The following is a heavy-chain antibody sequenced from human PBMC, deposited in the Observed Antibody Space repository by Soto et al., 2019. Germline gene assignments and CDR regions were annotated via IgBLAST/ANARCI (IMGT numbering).Heavy chain of an antibody. CDR3: VSEVYSDYVYDDFDV. CDR1: GFTFRRHW. J-gene: IGHJ3*01. Sequence: EVQLVESGGGLVQPGGSLRLSCGASGFTFRRHWMHWVRQTPGKGLVWVSRINTDGSGTSYADSVKGRFTISRDNAKNTLYLQMSSLRAEDTAVYYCVSEVYSDYVYDDFDVWGQGTTVTVSS. CDR2: INTDGSGT. D-gene: IGHD4-17*01. V-gene: IGHV3-74*01.